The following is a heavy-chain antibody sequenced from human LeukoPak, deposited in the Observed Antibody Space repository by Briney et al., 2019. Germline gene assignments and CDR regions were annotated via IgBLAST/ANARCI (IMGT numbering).Heavy chain of an antibody. J-gene: IGHJ3*02. CDR3: TRDLTNWNDATFDI. Sequence: GGSLRLSCAASGFTFSYYWMSWVRQAPGKGLEWVANIKQDGSDKYYVGSVKGRFTISRDNAKNSLYLQMNSLSAEDTAMYYCTRDLTNWNDATFDIWGQGTMVTVSS. D-gene: IGHD1-1*01. CDR2: IKQDGSDK. CDR1: GFTFSYYW. V-gene: IGHV3-7*01.